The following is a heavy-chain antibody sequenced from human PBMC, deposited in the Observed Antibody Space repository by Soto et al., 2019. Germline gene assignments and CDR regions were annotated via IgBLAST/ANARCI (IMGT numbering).Heavy chain of an antibody. V-gene: IGHV4-30-2*01. J-gene: IGHJ5*02. CDR1: GGSISSGGYS. D-gene: IGHD1-1*01. Sequence: PSETLSLTCAVSGGSISSGGYSWSWIRQPPGKGLEWIGYIYHSGSTYYNPSLKSRVTISVDRSKKQFSLRLRSVTAADTAVYYCVRDGTKTLRDWFDPWGQGISVTVSS. CDR2: IYHSGST. CDR3: VRDGTKTLRDWFDP.